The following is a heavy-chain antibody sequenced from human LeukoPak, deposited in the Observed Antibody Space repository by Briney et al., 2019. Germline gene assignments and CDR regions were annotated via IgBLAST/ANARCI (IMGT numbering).Heavy chain of an antibody. Sequence: GGSLRLSCAASGFTFSSYSMNWVRQPPRKGLEWVSSISSSSSYIYYADSVKGRFTITRDNAKNSLYLQMNSLRAEDTAVYCCASGGRLPWGQGTLVTVSS. CDR3: ASGGRLP. D-gene: IGHD3-16*01. CDR2: ISSSSSYI. J-gene: IGHJ4*02. CDR1: GFTFSSYS. V-gene: IGHV3-21*01.